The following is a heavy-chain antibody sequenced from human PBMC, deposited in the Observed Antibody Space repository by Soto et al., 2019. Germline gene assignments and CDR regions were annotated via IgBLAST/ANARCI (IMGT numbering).Heavy chain of an antibody. CDR2: IYSSGSA. V-gene: IGHV4-59*01. CDR1: GGSISDYW. D-gene: IGHD5-12*01. J-gene: IGHJ5*02. Sequence: PSETLSLTCTVSGGSISDYWWSWIRQSPGKGLQWIGSIYSSGSANYNPALKSRVAFSVGMSRNHISLNLRSVTAADTAFYYCARGYSQSYSGYDYLFDPWGQGTLVTVSS. CDR3: ARGYSQSYSGYDYLFDP.